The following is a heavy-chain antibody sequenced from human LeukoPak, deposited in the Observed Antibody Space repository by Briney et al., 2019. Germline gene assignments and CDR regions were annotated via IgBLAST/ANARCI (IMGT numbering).Heavy chain of an antibody. CDR2: IKQDGSEK. J-gene: IGHJ4*02. D-gene: IGHD6-19*01. Sequence: GSLRLSCAASGFTFSSYWMSWVRQAPGKGLEWVANIKQDGSEKYYVDSVKGRFTISRDNAKNSLYLQMSSLRAEDTAVYYCARSGYSSGWLYFDYWGQGTLVTVSS. CDR1: GFTFSSYW. V-gene: IGHV3-7*01. CDR3: ARSGYSSGWLYFDY.